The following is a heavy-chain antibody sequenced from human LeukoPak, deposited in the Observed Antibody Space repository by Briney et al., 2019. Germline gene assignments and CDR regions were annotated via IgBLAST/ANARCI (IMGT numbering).Heavy chain of an antibody. D-gene: IGHD2-2*01. J-gene: IGHJ6*02. Sequence: GGSLRLSCAASGFTFSSYGMHWVRQAPGKGLEWVAVIWYDGSNKYYADSVKGRFTISRDNSKNTLYLRMNSLRAEDTAVYYCARNPGYCSSTSCYYYYYGMDVWGQGTTVTVSS. CDR3: ARNPGYCSSTSCYYYYYGMDV. CDR1: GFTFSSYG. V-gene: IGHV3-33*01. CDR2: IWYDGSNK.